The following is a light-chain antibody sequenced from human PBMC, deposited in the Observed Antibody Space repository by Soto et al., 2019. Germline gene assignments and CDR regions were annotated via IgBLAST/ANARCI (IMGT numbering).Light chain of an antibody. Sequence: QSVLTQPPSASASLGASVTLTCTLSSGYSNYKVDWYQQRPGKGPRFVMRVGTGGIVGSKGDGIPDSFSVLGSGLNRYLTIKNIQEEDESDYHCGADHGSGSNFVKVFGGGTQLTVL. J-gene: IGLJ2*01. CDR2: VGTGGIVG. V-gene: IGLV9-49*01. CDR3: GADHGSGSNFVKV. CDR1: SGYSNYK.